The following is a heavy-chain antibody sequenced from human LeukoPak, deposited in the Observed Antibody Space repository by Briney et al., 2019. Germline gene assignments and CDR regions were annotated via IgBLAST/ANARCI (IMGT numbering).Heavy chain of an antibody. CDR3: AREARSGYYDSSGTYVY. CDR1: RGSISSSNW. CDR2: IYHSGST. Sequence: SGTLSLTCAVSRGSISSSNWWSWVRQPPGKGLEWIGEIYHSGSTNYNPSLKSRVTISVDKSKNQFSLKLSSVNAAATAVGYSAREARSGYYDSSGTYVYWGQGTLVTVSS. J-gene: IGHJ4*02. V-gene: IGHV4-4*02. D-gene: IGHD3-22*01.